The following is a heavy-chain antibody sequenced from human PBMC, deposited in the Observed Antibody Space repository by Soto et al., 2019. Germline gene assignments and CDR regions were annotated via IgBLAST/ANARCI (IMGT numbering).Heavy chain of an antibody. V-gene: IGHV1-58*02. CDR2: IVVGSGNT. D-gene: IGHD3-16*02. CDR3: AADPKIYYDYIWGSYQPAFDI. CDR1: GFTFTSSA. Sequence: QMQLVQSGPEVKKPGTSVKVSCKASGFTFTSSAMQWVRQARGQRLEWIGWIVVGSGNTNYAQKFQERVTTTRDMSTSTAYMELSSLRSEDTAVYYCAADPKIYYDYIWGSYQPAFDIWGQGTMVTVS. J-gene: IGHJ3*02.